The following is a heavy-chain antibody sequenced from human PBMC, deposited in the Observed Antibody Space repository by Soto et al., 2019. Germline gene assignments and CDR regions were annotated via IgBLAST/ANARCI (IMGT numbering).Heavy chain of an antibody. J-gene: IGHJ6*02. CDR2: INHSGST. CDR1: GGSFSGYY. CDR3: ARHRVKPLYSSSWYPYYYYYYGMDV. Sequence: KPSETPSLTCAVYGGSFSGYYWSWIRQPPGKGLEWIGEINHSGSTNYNPSLKSRVTISVDTSKNQFSLKLSSVTAADTAVYYCARHRVKPLYSSSWYPYYYYYYGMDVWGQGTTVTVSS. V-gene: IGHV4-34*01. D-gene: IGHD6-13*01.